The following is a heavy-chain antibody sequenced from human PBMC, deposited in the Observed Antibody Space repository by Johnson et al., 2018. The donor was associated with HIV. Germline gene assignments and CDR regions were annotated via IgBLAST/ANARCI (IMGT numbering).Heavy chain of an antibody. CDR1: GFTFSSYA. CDR2: ISYDGSNK. D-gene: IGHD3-16*02. J-gene: IGHJ3*02. Sequence: QVQLVESGGGVVQPGRSLRLSCAASGFTFSSYAMHWVRQAPGKGLEWVAVISYDGSNKYYADSVKGRFTISRDNSKNTLYLQMNSLRAEDTAVYYCARGAITFGGVIGGDDAFDIWGQGTMVTVS. V-gene: IGHV3-30*04. CDR3: ARGAITFGGVIGGDDAFDI.